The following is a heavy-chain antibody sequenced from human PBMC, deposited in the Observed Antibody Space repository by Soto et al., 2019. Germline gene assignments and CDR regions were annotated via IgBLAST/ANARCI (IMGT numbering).Heavy chain of an antibody. J-gene: IGHJ4*02. V-gene: IGHV5-51*01. CDR2: IYPGDSNT. Sequence: PGESLRISYRGAGCRFPAYWVGWMSQMPGKGLEWRGLIYPGDSNTRFSPSFQGQVTISVDMSISTAYLQWSSLRVSDTAMYYCARQAYTYYTHAFGYGGEGTLVTVPS. CDR3: ARQAYTYYTHAFGY. CDR1: GCRFPAYW. D-gene: IGHD3-3*01.